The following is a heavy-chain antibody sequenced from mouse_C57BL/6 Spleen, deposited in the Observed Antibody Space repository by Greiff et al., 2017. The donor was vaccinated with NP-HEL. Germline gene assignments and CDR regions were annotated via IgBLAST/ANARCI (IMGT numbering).Heavy chain of an antibody. CDR2: INPNNGGT. V-gene: IGHV1-18*01. D-gene: IGHD1-1*01. J-gene: IGHJ1*03. CDR1: GYTFTDYN. Sequence: DVKLQESGPELVKPGASVKIPCKASGYTFTDYNMDWVKQSHGKSLEWIGDINPNNGGTIYNQKFKGKATLTVDKSSSTAYMELRSLTSEDTAVYYVARFPYYYGSSYLYFDVWGTGTTVTVSS. CDR3: ARFPYYYGSSYLYFDV.